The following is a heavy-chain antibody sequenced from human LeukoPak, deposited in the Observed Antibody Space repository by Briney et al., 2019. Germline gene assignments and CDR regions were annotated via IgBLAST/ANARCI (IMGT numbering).Heavy chain of an antibody. CDR3: ARDSSGGWYYYGMDV. CDR2: IKQDGSEK. J-gene: IGHJ6*02. V-gene: IGHV3-7*01. Sequence: GGSLRLSCAASGFTFSSYWMSWVRQAPGKGLEWVANIKQDGSEKYYVDPVKGRFTISRDNAKNSLYLQMNSLRAEDTAVYYCARDSSGGWYYYGMDVWGQGTTVTVSS. CDR1: GFTFSSYW. D-gene: IGHD6-19*01.